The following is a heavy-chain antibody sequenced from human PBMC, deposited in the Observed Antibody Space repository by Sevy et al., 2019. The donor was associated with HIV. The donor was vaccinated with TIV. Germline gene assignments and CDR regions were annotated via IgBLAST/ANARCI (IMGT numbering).Heavy chain of an antibody. CDR2: ISGSGGST. D-gene: IGHD3-16*02. CDR3: AKDHDYDYVWGSYRYTDY. Sequence: GGSLRLSCAASGFTFSSYAMSWVRQAPGKGLEWVSAISGSGGSTYYADSVKGRFTISRDNSKNTLYLQMNSLRAEYTAVYYCAKDHDYDYVWGSYRYTDYWGQGTLVTVSS. J-gene: IGHJ4*02. CDR1: GFTFSSYA. V-gene: IGHV3-23*01.